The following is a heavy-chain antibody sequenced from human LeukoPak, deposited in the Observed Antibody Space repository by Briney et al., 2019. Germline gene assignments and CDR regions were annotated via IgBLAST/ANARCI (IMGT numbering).Heavy chain of an antibody. Sequence: SETLSLTCTVSGGSISSYYWSWIRQPPGKGLEWIGYIYYSGSTNYNPSLKSRVTISVDTSKNQFSLKLSSVTAADTAVYYCARGRGFVYYYGSGSHNQPLPPDPWGQGTLVTVSS. D-gene: IGHD3-10*01. J-gene: IGHJ5*02. CDR3: ARGRGFVYYYGSGSHNQPLPPDP. V-gene: IGHV4-59*01. CDR1: GGSISSYY. CDR2: IYYSGST.